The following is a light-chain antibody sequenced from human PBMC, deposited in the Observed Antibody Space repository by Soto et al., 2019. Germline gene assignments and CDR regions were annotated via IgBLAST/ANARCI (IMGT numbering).Light chain of an antibody. CDR1: QGIRND. CDR2: DAS. V-gene: IGKV1-17*01. CDR3: LQHNSYPLT. Sequence: DIQMTQSPSARASSVGDGGTISCRESQGIRNDLAWYQQKPGKAPKRLIYDASTLKTGVPSRFSGSGSGTEFTLTISSLQPEDFATYYCLQHNSYPLTFGGGTKVDIK. J-gene: IGKJ4*01.